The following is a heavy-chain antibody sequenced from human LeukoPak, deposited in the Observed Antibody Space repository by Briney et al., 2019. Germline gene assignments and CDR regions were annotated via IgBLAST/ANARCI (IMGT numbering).Heavy chain of an antibody. D-gene: IGHD3-22*01. J-gene: IGHJ3*02. V-gene: IGHV4-61*02. CDR2: IFSPGTN. CDR3: ARGIGTSYDSSRDAFDI. Sequence: SETLSLTCTVSAGSINSGDYYWSWIRQPAGKGLEWIGRIFSPGTNYNYNPSVKSRVTISIDTSKNQFSLKLTSVTAADTAVYYCARGIGTSYDSSRDAFDIWGQGTMVTVSS. CDR1: AGSINSGDYY.